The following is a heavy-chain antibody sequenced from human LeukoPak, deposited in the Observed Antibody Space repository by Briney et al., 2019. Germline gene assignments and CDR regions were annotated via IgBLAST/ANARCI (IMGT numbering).Heavy chain of an antibody. D-gene: IGHD3-10*01. Sequence: GGSLRLSCAASGFTFSSYSMNWVRQAPGKGLEWVSSISSSSSYIYYADSVKGRFTISRDNAKNSLYLQMNSLRAEDTAVYYCARDQGLTRITMVRGVIIDYWGQGTLVTVSS. CDR2: ISSSSSYI. J-gene: IGHJ4*02. CDR3: ARDQGLTRITMVRGVIIDY. CDR1: GFTFSSYS. V-gene: IGHV3-21*01.